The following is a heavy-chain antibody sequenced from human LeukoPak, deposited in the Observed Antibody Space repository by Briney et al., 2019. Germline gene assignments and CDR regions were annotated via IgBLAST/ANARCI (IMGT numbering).Heavy chain of an antibody. Sequence: PGGSLRLSCAASGFTVSSNYMSWVRQAPGKGLEWVSVIYSGGSTYYADSVKGRFTISRDNSKNTLYLQMNSLRAEDTVVYYCASYDPAAGGFDYWGQGTLVTVSS. CDR1: GFTVSSNY. V-gene: IGHV3-53*01. D-gene: IGHD6-13*01. CDR2: IYSGGST. CDR3: ASYDPAAGGFDY. J-gene: IGHJ4*02.